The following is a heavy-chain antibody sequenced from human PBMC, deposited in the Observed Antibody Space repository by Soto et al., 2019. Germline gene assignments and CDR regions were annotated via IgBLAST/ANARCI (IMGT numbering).Heavy chain of an antibody. CDR2: INPEGTII. V-gene: IGHV3-74*01. J-gene: IGHJ4*02. Sequence: QAGGSLRLSCAASGFRFSTYWMHWVRQAPGKGLEWVSRINPEGTIINYGDSVKGRFTISRDDARDTLHLDMLSLRADDTAVYYCARDPPGIGIEYWGQGTLFTVSS. CDR1: GFRFSTYW. D-gene: IGHD1-1*01. CDR3: ARDPPGIGIEY.